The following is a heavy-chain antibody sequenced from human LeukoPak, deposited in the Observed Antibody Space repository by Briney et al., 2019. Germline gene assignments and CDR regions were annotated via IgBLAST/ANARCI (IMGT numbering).Heavy chain of an antibody. CDR1: GCTFTNYA. CDR2: ISARGDNT. J-gene: IGHJ4*02. D-gene: IGHD3-10*01. Sequence: GGSLRLSRAASGCTFTNYAMSWVRQAPGKGLEWVSAISARGDNTYYADSVKGRFSISRYNPQNTHSLQMNRPPAAATSIYYCAKSYHYGAGSSFDYWGQGVLVTVSS. CDR3: AKSYHYGAGSSFDY. V-gene: IGHV3-23*01.